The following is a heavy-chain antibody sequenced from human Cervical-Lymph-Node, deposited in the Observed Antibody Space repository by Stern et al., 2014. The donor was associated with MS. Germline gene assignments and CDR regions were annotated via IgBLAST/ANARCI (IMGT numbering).Heavy chain of an antibody. Sequence: QVQLVQSGAEVKKPGASVKVSCKTSGYIFTGYYINWVRQAPGQGLEWMAWINPNNGCTKYAQKFQGRVTMSRDTSISTAYVELSSLTSDDTAVYYCARDQRGITIFGVVTDYYYLGMDVWGQGTTVTVSS. CDR2: INPNNGCT. CDR3: ARDQRGITIFGVVTDYYYLGMDV. V-gene: IGHV1-2*02. J-gene: IGHJ6*02. D-gene: IGHD3-3*01. CDR1: GYIFTGYY.